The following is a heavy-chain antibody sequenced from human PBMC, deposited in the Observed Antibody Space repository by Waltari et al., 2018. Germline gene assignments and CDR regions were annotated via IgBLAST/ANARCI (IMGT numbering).Heavy chain of an antibody. J-gene: IGHJ4*02. CDR1: GGSITTDNYY. Sequence: QVQLQESGPGLVKPSQTLSLTCTVSGGSITTDNYYWNWIRQPAEKGLEWIGRIYNTGRTTYNPSLKSRVTISVDTAKNQFSLNLKSVTAADTAVYYCARGYSSGWYSGWGQGTLVTVSS. CDR2: IYNTGRT. CDR3: ARGYSSGWYSG. D-gene: IGHD6-19*01. V-gene: IGHV4-61*02.